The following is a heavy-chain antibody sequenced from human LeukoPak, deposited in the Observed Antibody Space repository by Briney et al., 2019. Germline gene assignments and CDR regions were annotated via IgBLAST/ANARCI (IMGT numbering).Heavy chain of an antibody. D-gene: IGHD3-10*01. CDR2: IIPIFGTA. V-gene: IGHV1-69*05. CDR1: GGTFSSYA. Sequence: ASVKVSCKASGGTFSSYAISWVRQAPGQGLEWMGGIIPIFGTANYAQKFQGRVTMTRDTSTSTVYMELSSLRSEDTAVYYCARDHGDLGYFDYWGQGTLVTVSS. CDR3: ARDHGDLGYFDY. J-gene: IGHJ4*02.